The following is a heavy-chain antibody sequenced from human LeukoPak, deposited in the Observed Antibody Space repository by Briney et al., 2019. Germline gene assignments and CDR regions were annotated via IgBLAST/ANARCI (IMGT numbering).Heavy chain of an antibody. V-gene: IGHV4-4*07. J-gene: IGHJ5*02. CDR1: GGSISSYY. Sequence: SETLSLTCTVSGGSISSYYWSWIRQPAGKGLVWIGRIYTSGSTNYNPSLKSRVTMSVDTSKNQFSLKLSSVTAADTAVYYCAREPYYDFWSGYYSHRGDWFDPWGQGTLVTVSS. CDR3: AREPYYDFWSGYYSHRGDWFDP. D-gene: IGHD3-3*01. CDR2: IYTSGST.